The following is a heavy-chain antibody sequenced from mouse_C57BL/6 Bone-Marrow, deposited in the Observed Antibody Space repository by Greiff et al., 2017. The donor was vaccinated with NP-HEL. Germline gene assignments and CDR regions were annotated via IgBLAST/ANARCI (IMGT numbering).Heavy chain of an antibody. CDR1: GYTFTDYE. CDR2: IDPETGGT. V-gene: IGHV1-15*01. J-gene: IGHJ2*01. Sequence: QVQLQQSGAELVRPGASVTLSCKASGYTFTDYEMHWVKQTPVHGLEWIGAIDPETGGTAYNQKFKGKAILTADKSTSTAYMELRSLTSEDSDVYYRTGKGYSNCNYFDYWGQGTTLTVSS. CDR3: TGKGYSNCNYFDY. D-gene: IGHD2-5*01.